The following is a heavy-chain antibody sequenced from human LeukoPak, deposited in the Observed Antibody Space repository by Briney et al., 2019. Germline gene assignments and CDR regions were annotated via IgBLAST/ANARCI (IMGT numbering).Heavy chain of an antibody. J-gene: IGHJ4*02. CDR3: ARWIGSGSRYFDY. D-gene: IGHD3-10*01. CDR2: IYYSGST. V-gene: IGHV4-39*07. Sequence: SETLSLTCTVSGGSISSSYYYWAWIRQPPGKGLEWIGGIYYSGSTYYNPSLKSRVTISINTSKNQFSLKLSSVTAADTAVYYCARWIGSGSRYFDYWGQGTLVTVSS. CDR1: GGSISSSYYY.